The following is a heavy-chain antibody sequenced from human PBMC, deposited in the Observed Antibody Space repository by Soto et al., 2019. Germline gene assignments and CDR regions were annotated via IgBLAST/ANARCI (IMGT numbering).Heavy chain of an antibody. CDR1: GYTFTSHD. V-gene: IGHV1-8*01. CDR3: ESDISTT. Sequence: QVQLVQSGAEVKKPGASVKVSCKASGYTFTSHDINCMRQATGKGLERMGWMNPHSGQTNYAQKFKGRVTMNRDTSISTAYMALTSLRSEDTAVYYCESDISTTWCQGTMVTVSS. J-gene: IGHJ5*02. D-gene: IGHD2-2*01. CDR2: MNPHSGQT.